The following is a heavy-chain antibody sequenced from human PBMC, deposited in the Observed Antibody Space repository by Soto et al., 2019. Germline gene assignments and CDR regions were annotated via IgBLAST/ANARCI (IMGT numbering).Heavy chain of an antibody. CDR3: ARGRDQPPVGLYFDA. CDR2: IIPMFGTP. Sequence: QVQLVQSGAEVKKPGSSVKVSCKASGDAFTNYIFDWVRQAPGQGLEWMGGIIPMFGTPKYAQTFQDRVTISADVSTGTAYLEMTSLRFDDTAVYYCARGRDQPPVGLYFDAWGEGTRVTVSS. CDR1: GDAFTNYI. J-gene: IGHJ4*02. V-gene: IGHV1-69*01. D-gene: IGHD1-26*01.